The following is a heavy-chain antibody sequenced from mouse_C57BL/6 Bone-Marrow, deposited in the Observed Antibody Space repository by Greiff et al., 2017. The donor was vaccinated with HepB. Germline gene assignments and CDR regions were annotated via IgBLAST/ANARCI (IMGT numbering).Heavy chain of an antibody. CDR3: ARKGCKSNYGNYGYFDV. CDR2: INPYNGGT. CDR1: GYTFTDYY. D-gene: IGHD2-1*01. J-gene: IGHJ1*03. V-gene: IGHV1-19*01. Sequence: DVKLVESGPVLVKPGASVKMSCKASGYTFTDYYMNWVKQSHGKSLEWIGVINPYNGGTSYNQKFKGKATLTVDKSSSTAYMELNSLTSEDSAVYYCARKGCKSNYGNYGYFDVWGTGTTVTVSS.